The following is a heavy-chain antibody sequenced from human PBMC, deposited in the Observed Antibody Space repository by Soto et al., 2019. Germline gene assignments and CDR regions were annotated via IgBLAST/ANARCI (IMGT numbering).Heavy chain of an antibody. CDR1: GGTFSSYA. J-gene: IGHJ5*02. Sequence: QVQLGQSGAEVKKPGSSVKVSCKASGGTFSSYAISWVRQAPGQGLEWMGGIIPIFGTANYAQKFQGRVTSTADEYTSTAYMERSSLGSEDRAVYYCAIFPCSGGSCYSGWFDPWGQGTLVTVSS. V-gene: IGHV1-69*01. D-gene: IGHD2-15*01. CDR2: IIPIFGTA. CDR3: AIFPCSGGSCYSGWFDP.